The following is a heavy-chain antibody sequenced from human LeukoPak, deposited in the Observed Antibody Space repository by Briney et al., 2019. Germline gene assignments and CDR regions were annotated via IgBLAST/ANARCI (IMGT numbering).Heavy chain of an antibody. J-gene: IGHJ4*02. D-gene: IGHD2-15*01. CDR1: GFTFVDYA. V-gene: IGHV3-49*03. Sequence: SLTLSCTASGFTFVDYAMSWLGQAPAKGLEGVGFISRRAYGGTTEYAASVKRIFTISRDDSKSIVSLNIHSLNTGHASVYYCTRAPRESGGSCTHFDYWGQGTLVTVSS. CDR3: TRAPRESGGSCTHFDY. CDR2: ISRRAYGGTT.